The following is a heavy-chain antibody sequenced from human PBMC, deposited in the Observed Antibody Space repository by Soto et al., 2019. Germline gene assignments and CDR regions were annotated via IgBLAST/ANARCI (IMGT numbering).Heavy chain of an antibody. Sequence: QVQLQESGPGLVQPSGTLSHTCAVSGDSMTGDNWWSWVRQPRGKGLEWIGEIHHSGATNYNPSLKSRVTISVDKSKNQFSLKLNSVTAADTAMFYCATQGFYRMAVWGRGTTVTVSS. CDR1: GDSMTGDNW. J-gene: IGHJ6*02. V-gene: IGHV4-4*02. CDR3: ATQGFYRMAV. CDR2: IHHSGAT.